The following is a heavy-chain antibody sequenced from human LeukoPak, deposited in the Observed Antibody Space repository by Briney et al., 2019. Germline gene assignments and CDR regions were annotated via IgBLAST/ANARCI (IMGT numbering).Heavy chain of an antibody. V-gene: IGHV4-59*01. CDR3: AGSGNYYYGMDV. CDR2: IYYSGST. Sequence: SETLSLTCTVSGGSINNNYWSWFRQPPGKGLEWIGYIYYSGSTNYNPSLKSRVTISVDTSKNQFSLKLSSVTAADTAVYYCAGSGNYYYGMDVWGQGTTVTVSS. J-gene: IGHJ6*02. CDR1: GGSINNNY. D-gene: IGHD3-10*01.